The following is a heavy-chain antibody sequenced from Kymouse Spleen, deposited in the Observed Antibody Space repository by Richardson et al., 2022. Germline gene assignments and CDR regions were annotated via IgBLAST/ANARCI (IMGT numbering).Heavy chain of an antibody. V-gene: IGHV3-15*01. J-gene: IGHJ4*02. CDR1: GFTFSNAW. CDR2: IKSKTDGGTT. D-gene: IGHD3-10*01. Sequence: EVQLVESGGGLVKPGGSLRLSCAASGFTFSNAWMSWVRQAPGKGLEWVGRIKSKTDGGTTDYAAPVKGRFTISRDDSKNTLYLQMNSLKTEDTAVYYCTTERNLVLLWFGELL*P*LLGPGNPGHRLL. CDR3: TTERNLVLLWFGELL*P*L.